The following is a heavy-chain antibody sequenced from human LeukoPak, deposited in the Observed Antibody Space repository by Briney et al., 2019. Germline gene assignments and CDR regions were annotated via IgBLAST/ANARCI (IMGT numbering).Heavy chain of an antibody. CDR3: ARSQGMIRALVDY. V-gene: IGHV1-46*01. CDR1: VYTFTSYA. CDR2: INTSGGST. D-gene: IGHD3-22*01. Sequence: ASVTLSCTASVYTFTSYAMNWGRQAPGQGLEWMGIINTSGGSTRYAQKLQGRVNMTRDVSTSAVYMELSSLSSEDTGVYYCARSQGMIRALVDYW. J-gene: IGHJ4*01.